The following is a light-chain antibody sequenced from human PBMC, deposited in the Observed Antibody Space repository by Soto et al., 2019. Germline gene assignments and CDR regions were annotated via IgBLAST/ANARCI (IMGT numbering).Light chain of an antibody. CDR3: QSFDSSLRDYV. V-gene: IGLV1-40*01. CDR2: RND. Sequence: QSVLTQPPSVSGAPGQRVTISCTGSSSNIGAGYDVHWYQHLPGTAPKLLIYRNDNRPSGVPDRISGSKSGTSASLAITGLQAEDEADYYCQSFDSSLRDYVFGTGTKVTVL. CDR1: SSNIGAGYD. J-gene: IGLJ1*01.